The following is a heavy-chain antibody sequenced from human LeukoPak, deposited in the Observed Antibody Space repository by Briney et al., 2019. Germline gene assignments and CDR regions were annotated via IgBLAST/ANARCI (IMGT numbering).Heavy chain of an antibody. CDR3: AKDQMAENLRLSGMDV. D-gene: IGHD5-24*01. Sequence: GGSLRLSCAASGFTFSSYWMSWVRQAPGKGLEWVANIKQDGSEKYYVDSVKGRFTISRDNAKNSLYLQMNSLRPEDAAVYFCAKDQMAENLRLSGMDVWGQGTTVTV. V-gene: IGHV3-7*01. J-gene: IGHJ6*02. CDR2: IKQDGSEK. CDR1: GFTFSSYW.